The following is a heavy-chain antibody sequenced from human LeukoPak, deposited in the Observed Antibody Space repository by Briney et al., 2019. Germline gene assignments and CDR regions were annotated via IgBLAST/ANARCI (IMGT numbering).Heavy chain of an antibody. D-gene: IGHD6-13*01. J-gene: IGHJ3*02. Sequence: ASVKVSCKASGYTFTSYYMHWVRQAPGQGLERMGIINPSGGSTSYAQKFQGRVTMTRDTSTSTVYMELSSLRSEDTAVYYCARPRPAAAAGFHDAFDIWGQGTMVTVSS. CDR2: INPSGGST. CDR1: GYTFTSYY. V-gene: IGHV1-46*01. CDR3: ARPRPAAAAGFHDAFDI.